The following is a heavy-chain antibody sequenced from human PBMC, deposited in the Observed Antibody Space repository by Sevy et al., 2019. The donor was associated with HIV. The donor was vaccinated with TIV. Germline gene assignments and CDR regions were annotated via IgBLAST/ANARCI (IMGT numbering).Heavy chain of an antibody. Sequence: GGSLRLSCAASGFTFRTYSMNWVRQAPGKGLEWLSSISDDSRYIYYSDSVKGGFTISRANAKNFLFLQMNNLRVEDTAIYYSARDFTVFGVVSGIAYWGQGNLVTSSS. D-gene: IGHD3-3*01. CDR3: ARDFTVFGVVSGIAY. V-gene: IGHV3-21*04. CDR1: GFTFRTYS. J-gene: IGHJ4*02. CDR2: ISDDSRYI.